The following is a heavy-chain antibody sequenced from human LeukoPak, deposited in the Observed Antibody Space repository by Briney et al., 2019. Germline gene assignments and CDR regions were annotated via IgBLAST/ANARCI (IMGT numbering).Heavy chain of an antibody. V-gene: IGHV3-7*01. CDR3: ARDLSMGNTVLDY. Sequence: GGSLRPSCVASGFTFSTYWMNWVRQAPGKGLEWVATIKEDGSDKFYVDSVKGRFTISRDNAKNSLYLQMNSLRAEDTAVYYCARDLSMGNTVLDYWGQGILVTVS. D-gene: IGHD4/OR15-4a*01. CDR2: IKEDGSDK. CDR1: GFTFSTYW. J-gene: IGHJ4*02.